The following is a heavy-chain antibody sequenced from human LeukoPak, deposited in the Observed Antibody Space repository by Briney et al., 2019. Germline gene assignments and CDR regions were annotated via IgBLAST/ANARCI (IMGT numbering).Heavy chain of an antibody. Sequence: SETLSHTCTVSGGSISSYYWSWVRQPAGKGLEWIGRIYTSGSADYNPSLKSRVTMSVDTSKNQFSLKLSSVTAADTAVYYCAREGSSWYYYFDYWGQGTLVTVSS. V-gene: IGHV4-4*07. D-gene: IGHD6-13*01. CDR3: AREGSSWYYYFDY. J-gene: IGHJ4*02. CDR2: IYTSGSA. CDR1: GGSISSYY.